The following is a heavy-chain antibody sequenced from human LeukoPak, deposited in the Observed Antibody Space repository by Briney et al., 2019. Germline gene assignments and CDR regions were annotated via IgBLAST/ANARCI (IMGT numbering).Heavy chain of an antibody. CDR2: IKQDGSQK. CDR1: GFTFSSYW. D-gene: IGHD3-22*01. Sequence: GGSLRLSCAAPGFTFSSYWMTWVRQAPGKGLEWVANIKQDGSQKFYLDSVKGRFTISRDNAKESLFLQMNSLRAEDTAVYYCARHYDSTAYSLDYWGQGTLVTVSS. V-gene: IGHV3-7*01. J-gene: IGHJ4*02. CDR3: ARHYDSTAYSLDY.